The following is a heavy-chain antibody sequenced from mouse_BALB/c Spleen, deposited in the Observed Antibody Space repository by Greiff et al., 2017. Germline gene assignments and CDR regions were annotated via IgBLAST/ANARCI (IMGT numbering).Heavy chain of an antibody. CDR2: ISTYYGDA. CDR1: GYTFTDYA. J-gene: IGHJ4*01. CDR3: AREGNYETMDY. Sequence: QVQLQQSGAELVRPGVSVKISCKGSGYTFTDYAMHWVKQSHAKSLEWIGVISTYYGDASYNQKFKGKATMTVDKSSSTAYMELARLTSEDSAIYYCAREGNYETMDYWGQGTSVTVSS. D-gene: IGHD2-1*01. V-gene: IGHV1S137*01.